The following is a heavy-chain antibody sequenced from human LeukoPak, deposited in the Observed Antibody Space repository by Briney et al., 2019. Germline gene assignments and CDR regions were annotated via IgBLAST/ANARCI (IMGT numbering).Heavy chain of an antibody. V-gene: IGHV4-4*07. J-gene: IGHJ3*02. CDR1: GGSISSYY. CDR3: ARDTYYYDSSGSSAFDI. Sequence: SETLSLTCTASGGSISSYYWSWIRQPAGKGLEWIGRIYTSGSTNYNPSLKSRVTMSVDTSKNQFSLKLSSVTAADTAVYYCARDTYYYDSSGSSAFDIWGQGTMVTVSS. D-gene: IGHD3-22*01. CDR2: IYTSGST.